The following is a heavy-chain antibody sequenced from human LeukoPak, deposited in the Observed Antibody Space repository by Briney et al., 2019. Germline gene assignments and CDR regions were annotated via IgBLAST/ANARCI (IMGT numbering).Heavy chain of an antibody. J-gene: IGHJ4*02. CDR3: ARDPWLGSSSWHFDY. Sequence: GASVKVSCKASGYTFTSYGISWVRQAPGQGLEWMGWISAYNGNTNYAQKLQGRVTMTTDTSTSTAYMELRSLRSDDTAVYYCARDPWLGSSSWHFDYWGQGTLVTVSS. V-gene: IGHV1-18*01. D-gene: IGHD6-13*01. CDR1: GYTFTSYG. CDR2: ISAYNGNT.